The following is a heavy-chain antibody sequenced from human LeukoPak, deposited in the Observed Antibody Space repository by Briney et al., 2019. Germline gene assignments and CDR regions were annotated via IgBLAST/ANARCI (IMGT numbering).Heavy chain of an antibody. CDR3: TTMSSSWYPYYYMDV. J-gene: IGHJ6*03. CDR1: GFTFNNYG. D-gene: IGHD6-13*01. CDR2: IRYNGNNQ. Sequence: HPGGSLRLSCAASGFTFNNYGMHWVRQAPGKGLEWVAFIRYNGNNQYYADSVKGRFTISRDNSKNTLYLQMNSLKTEDTAVYYCTTMSSSWYPYYYMDVWGKGTTVTISS. V-gene: IGHV3-30*02.